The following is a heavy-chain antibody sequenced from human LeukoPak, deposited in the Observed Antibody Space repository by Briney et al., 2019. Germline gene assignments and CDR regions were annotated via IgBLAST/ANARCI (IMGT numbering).Heavy chain of an antibody. CDR2: SNSGGTI. Sequence: SNSGGTIYYADSVKGRFTISRDNAKNSLYLQMNSLRAEDTAVYYCARARLFDYWGQGTLVTVSS. V-gene: IGHV3-11*01. CDR3: ARARLFDY. J-gene: IGHJ4*02.